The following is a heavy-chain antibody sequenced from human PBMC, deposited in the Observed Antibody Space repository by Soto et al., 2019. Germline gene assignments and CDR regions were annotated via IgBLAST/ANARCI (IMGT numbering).Heavy chain of an antibody. D-gene: IGHD3-22*01. CDR2: ISAYNGNT. J-gene: IGHJ6*01. Sequence: GDSVKVSCKASGYTFTSSGISWVRQAPGQGLEWMGWISAYNGNTNYAQKLQGRVTMTTDTSTSTAYMELRSLRSDDTAVYYCARAVSYYYDGSGYYPPAGYYYYYGMDVWGEGPTVTV. CDR3: ARAVSYYYDGSGYYPPAGYYYYYGMDV. V-gene: IGHV1-18*01. CDR1: GYTFTSSG.